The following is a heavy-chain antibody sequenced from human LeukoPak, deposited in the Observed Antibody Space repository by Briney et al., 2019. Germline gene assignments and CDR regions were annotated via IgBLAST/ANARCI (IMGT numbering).Heavy chain of an antibody. CDR3: ASGGYSYGDAFDI. V-gene: IGHV1-46*01. CDR1: GYTFTGYY. Sequence: ASVKVSCKASGYTFTGYYMHWVRQAPGQGLEWMGIINPSGGSTSYAQKFQGRVTMTRDMSTSTAYMELSSLRSEDTAVYYCASGGYSYGDAFDIWGQGTMVTVSS. J-gene: IGHJ3*02. D-gene: IGHD5-18*01. CDR2: INPSGGST.